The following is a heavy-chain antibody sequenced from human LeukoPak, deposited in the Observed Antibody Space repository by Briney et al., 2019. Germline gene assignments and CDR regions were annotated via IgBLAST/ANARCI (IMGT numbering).Heavy chain of an antibody. CDR3: ARVSLSSGCLSN. D-gene: IGHD6-19*01. Sequence: GGSLRLSCAASGFTFSNYWMHWVRQAPGKGLVWVSRISSDESITSYADFVKGRFTISRDNAKNTLFLQMNGLRAEDTAVYYCARVSLSSGCLSNWGQGTLVTVSS. CDR1: GFTFSNYW. J-gene: IGHJ4*02. CDR2: ISSDESIT. V-gene: IGHV3-74*01.